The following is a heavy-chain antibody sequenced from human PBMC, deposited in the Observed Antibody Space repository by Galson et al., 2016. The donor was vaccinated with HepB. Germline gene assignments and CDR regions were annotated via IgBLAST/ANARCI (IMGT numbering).Heavy chain of an antibody. J-gene: IGHJ3*02. D-gene: IGHD2-2*01. V-gene: IGHV5-51*01. CDR1: GYSFTTYW. CDR2: VFPADSDT. CDR3: ARRSPGRAFDI. Sequence: QSGAEVKKPGESLKISCKVSGYSFTTYWIGWVRQMPGKGLEWMGVVFPADSDTRYSPSFQGQVTVSADKSISTAYLQWSSLKASDTAMYYCARRSPGRAFDIWGQGTMVTVSS.